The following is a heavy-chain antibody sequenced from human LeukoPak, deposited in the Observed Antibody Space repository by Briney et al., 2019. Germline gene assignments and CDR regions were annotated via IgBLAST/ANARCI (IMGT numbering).Heavy chain of an antibody. V-gene: IGHV4-34*01. CDR1: GGSFSGYY. CDR2: INHSGST. D-gene: IGHD2-15*01. Sequence: SETLSLTCAVYGGSFSGYYWSWIRQPPGKGLEWIGEINHSGSTNYNPSPKSRVTISVDTSKNQFSLKLSSVTAADTAVYYCARQLGYCSGGSCLYYYYYYYMDVWGKGTTVTVSS. J-gene: IGHJ6*03. CDR3: ARQLGYCSGGSCLYYYYYYYMDV.